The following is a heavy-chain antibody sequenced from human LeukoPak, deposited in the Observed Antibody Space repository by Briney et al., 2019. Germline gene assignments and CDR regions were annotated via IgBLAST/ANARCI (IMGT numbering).Heavy chain of an antibody. CDR3: ARLIAAAGPNRNYYGMDV. J-gene: IGHJ6*02. Sequence: ASVKVSCKASGYTFTSYGISWVRQAPGQGLEWMGWISAYNGNTNYEQKLQGRVTMTTDTSTSTAYMELRSLRSDDTAVYYCARLIAAAGPNRNYYGMDVWGQGTTVTVSS. D-gene: IGHD6-13*01. CDR2: ISAYNGNT. CDR1: GYTFTSYG. V-gene: IGHV1-18*01.